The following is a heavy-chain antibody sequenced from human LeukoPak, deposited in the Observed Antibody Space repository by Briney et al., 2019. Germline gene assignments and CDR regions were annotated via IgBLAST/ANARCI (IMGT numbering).Heavy chain of an antibody. Sequence: SETLSLTCAVHGGSFSANYWSWVRQPPGKGLEWVGEINDRGSTNYSPSLKSRVTISVDTSKKWFSLKLISVTAADTAVYYCATSWELLRLIGAFDIWGQGTMVTVSS. CDR1: GGSFSANY. CDR2: INDRGST. J-gene: IGHJ3*02. V-gene: IGHV4-34*01. D-gene: IGHD1-26*01. CDR3: ATSWELLRLIGAFDI.